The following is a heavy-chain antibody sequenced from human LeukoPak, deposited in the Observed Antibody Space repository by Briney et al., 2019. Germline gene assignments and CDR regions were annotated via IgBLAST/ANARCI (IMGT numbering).Heavy chain of an antibody. V-gene: IGHV3-48*03. CDR2: FAGSDTTK. D-gene: IGHD3-22*01. CDR1: GIDFGAYE. CDR3: TTLGYHLDS. J-gene: IGHJ4*02. Sequence: SGGSLRLSCAASGIDFGAYEMNWVRQAPGKGLEWVAYFAGSDTTKYYADSVRGRFTISRDNAKNSLYLQMNSLRAEDTALYYCTTLGYHLDSWGQGTLVTVSS.